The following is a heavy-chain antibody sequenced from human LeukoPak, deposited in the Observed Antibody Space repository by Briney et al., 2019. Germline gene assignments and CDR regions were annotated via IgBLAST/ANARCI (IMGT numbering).Heavy chain of an antibody. D-gene: IGHD5/OR15-5a*01. CDR1: GGSISSYY. J-gene: IGHJ5*02. CDR2: ISYSGST. V-gene: IGHV4-59*12. Sequence: SETLSLTCTVSGGSISSYYWSWIRQPPGKGLEWIGYISYSGSTNYNPSLKSRVTMSVDTSKNQFSLKLSSVTAADTAVYYCARIVSTYNWFDPWGQGTLVTVSS. CDR3: ARIVSTYNWFDP.